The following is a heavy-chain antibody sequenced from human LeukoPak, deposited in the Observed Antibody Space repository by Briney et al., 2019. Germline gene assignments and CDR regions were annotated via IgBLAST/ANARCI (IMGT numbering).Heavy chain of an antibody. CDR1: GYTFTSYG. D-gene: IGHD3-10*01. J-gene: IGHJ4*02. CDR3: ARARMVRGVPAYFDY. V-gene: IGHV7-4-1*02. CDR2: INTNTGNP. Sequence: ASVKVSCKASGYTFTSYGISWVRPAPGQGLEWMGWINTNTGNPTYAQGFTGRFVFSLDTSVSTAYLQISSLKAEDTAVYYCARARMVRGVPAYFDYWGQGTLVTVSS.